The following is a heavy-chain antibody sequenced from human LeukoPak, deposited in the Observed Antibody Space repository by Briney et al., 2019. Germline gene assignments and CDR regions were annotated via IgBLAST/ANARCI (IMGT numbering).Heavy chain of an antibody. J-gene: IGHJ6*03. CDR2: IIPIFVTA. Sequence: SVKVSCKASVGTFSSYAISLVRQAPGQGLEWIGGIIPIFVTANYAQKFQGRVTITADESTSTAYMELSSLRSEDTAVYYCARWSSGDYEAQYYYYYMDVWGKGTTVTVSS. V-gene: IGHV1-69*13. CDR3: ARWSSGDYEAQYYYYYMDV. D-gene: IGHD2-21*02. CDR1: VGTFSSYA.